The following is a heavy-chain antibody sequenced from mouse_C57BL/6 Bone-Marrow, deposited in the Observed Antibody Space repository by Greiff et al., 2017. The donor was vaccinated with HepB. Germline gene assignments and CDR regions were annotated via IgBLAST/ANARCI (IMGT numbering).Heavy chain of an antibody. V-gene: IGHV5-4*03. CDR2: ISDGGSYT. CDR3: ARVAVSYYFDY. Sequence: EVNVVESGGGLVKPGGSLKLSCAASGFTFSSYAMSWVRQTPEKRLEWVATISDGGSYTYYPDNVKGRFTISRDNAKNNLYLQMSHLKSEDTAMYYCARVAVSYYFDYWGQGTTLTVSS. J-gene: IGHJ2*01. CDR1: GFTFSSYA.